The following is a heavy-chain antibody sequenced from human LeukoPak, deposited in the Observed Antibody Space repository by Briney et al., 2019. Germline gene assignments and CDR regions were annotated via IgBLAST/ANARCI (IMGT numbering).Heavy chain of an antibody. CDR1: GFTFSRYN. CDR2: ISSGSSYI. Sequence: GGSLRLSCAASGFTFSRYNMNWVRQAPGKGLEWVSSISSGSSYIYYADSVKGRFTISRDNSKNTLYLQMNSLRAEDTAVYYCAKGGVYGDYNYYYYYMDVWGKGTTVTISS. J-gene: IGHJ6*03. V-gene: IGHV3-21*04. D-gene: IGHD4-17*01. CDR3: AKGGVYGDYNYYYYYMDV.